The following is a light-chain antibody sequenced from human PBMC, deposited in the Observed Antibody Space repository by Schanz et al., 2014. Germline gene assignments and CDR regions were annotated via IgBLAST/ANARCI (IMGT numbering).Light chain of an antibody. Sequence: QSALTQPRSVSGSPGQSVAISCTGTSSDVGGYNYVSWYQHHPGKAPKLMIYDVSKRPSGVPDRFSGSKSGNTASLTISGLQADNEAEYYCCSYAGDTPHVALGGGTKLTVL. CDR3: CSYAGDTPHVA. CDR2: DVS. CDR1: SSDVGGYNY. V-gene: IGLV2-11*01. J-gene: IGLJ2*01.